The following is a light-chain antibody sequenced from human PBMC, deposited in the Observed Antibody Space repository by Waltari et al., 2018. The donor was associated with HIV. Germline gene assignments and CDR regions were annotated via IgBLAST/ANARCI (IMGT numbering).Light chain of an antibody. CDR3: SSYTRSSPYA. V-gene: IGLV2-14*03. CDR2: DVS. J-gene: IGLJ1*01. Sequence: QSALTQPASVSGSPGQSITISCTGTSSDVGGYNYVSWYQQHPGKAPKLMIYDVSNRPSGVSNRFSVSKSGNTASLTISGLQAEDEADYYCSSYTRSSPYAFGTGTKVTVL. CDR1: SSDVGGYNY.